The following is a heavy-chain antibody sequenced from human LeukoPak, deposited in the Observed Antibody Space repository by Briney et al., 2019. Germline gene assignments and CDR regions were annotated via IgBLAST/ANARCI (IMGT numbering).Heavy chain of an antibody. J-gene: IGHJ4*02. CDR3: ARDYPEPLGIAVAGRMGY. Sequence: GASVPVSCKASGYTFTGYYMHWVRQAPGQGLEWMGWINPNSGGTNYAQKFQGRVTMTRDTSISTAYMELSRLRSDDTAVYYCARDYPEPLGIAVAGRMGYWGQGTLVTVSS. V-gene: IGHV1-2*02. D-gene: IGHD6-19*01. CDR2: INPNSGGT. CDR1: GYTFTGYY.